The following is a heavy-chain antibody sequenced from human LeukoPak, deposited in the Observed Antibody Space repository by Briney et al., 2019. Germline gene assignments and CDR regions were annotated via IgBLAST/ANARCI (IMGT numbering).Heavy chain of an antibody. J-gene: IGHJ3*01. D-gene: IGHD5-18*01. CDR2: INPYNGNT. CDR3: ARGSYGALDF. V-gene: IGHV1-18*01. Sequence: EASVKVSCKTSGYTFPSHGIAWVRQAAGQGLEWLGWINPYNGNTYYAQKVQGTVTMTTDTSATTAYMELRSLRSDDTAVYYCARGSYGALDFWGQGTMVTVSS. CDR1: GYTFPSHG.